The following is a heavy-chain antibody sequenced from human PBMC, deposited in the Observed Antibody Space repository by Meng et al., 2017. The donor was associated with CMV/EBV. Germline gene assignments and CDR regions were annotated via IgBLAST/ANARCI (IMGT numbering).Heavy chain of an antibody. Sequence: ASVKVSCKASGGTFSSYATSWVRQAPGQGLEWMGWISAYNGNTNYAQKLQGRVTMTTDTSTSTAYMELRSLRSDDTAVYYCARDLNSSSWFYYYYYGMDVWGQGTTVTVSS. D-gene: IGHD6-13*01. CDR1: GGTFSSYA. V-gene: IGHV1-18*01. CDR3: ARDLNSSSWFYYYYYGMDV. J-gene: IGHJ6*02. CDR2: ISAYNGNT.